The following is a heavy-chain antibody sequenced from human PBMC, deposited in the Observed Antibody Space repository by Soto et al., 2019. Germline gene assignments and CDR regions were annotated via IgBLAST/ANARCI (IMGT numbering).Heavy chain of an antibody. Sequence: QVQLVQSGAEVKKPGSSVKVSCKASGGTCSSYAISWVRQAPGQGLEWMGGIIPIFGTANYAQKFQGRVTITADESTSTAYMELSSLRSEDTAVFYCARDPSVGYNWNYGAYDYWGQGTLVTVSS. CDR2: IIPIFGTA. D-gene: IGHD1-7*01. CDR3: ARDPSVGYNWNYGAYDY. J-gene: IGHJ4*02. V-gene: IGHV1-69*01. CDR1: GGTCSSYA.